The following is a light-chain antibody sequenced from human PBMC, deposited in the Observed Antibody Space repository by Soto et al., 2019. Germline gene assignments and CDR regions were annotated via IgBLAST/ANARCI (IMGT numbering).Light chain of an antibody. J-gene: IGKJ1*01. CDR1: QGITSW. CDR3: QESYSAPPWT. Sequence: DIHMTQSPSSVSASVGDRVTITCRASQGITSWLVWCQQKPGKAPKLLIYAASSLQSGVPTRFSGSGSGTEFTLTISNLQPEDFATYYCQESYSAPPWTFGQGTKVDIK. V-gene: IGKV1-12*01. CDR2: AAS.